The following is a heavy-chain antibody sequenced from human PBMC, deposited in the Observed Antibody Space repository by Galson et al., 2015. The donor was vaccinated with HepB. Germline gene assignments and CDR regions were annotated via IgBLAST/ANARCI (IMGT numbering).Heavy chain of an antibody. CDR3: ARGTRTYYYDSSGYSQYYYYYYGMDV. V-gene: IGHV4-39*01. D-gene: IGHD3-22*01. CDR2: IYYTGRT. J-gene: IGHJ6*02. CDR1: GGSVSSSSYY. Sequence: ETLSLTCTVSGGSVSSSSYYWGWIRQPPGKGLEWIGSIYYTGRTFYSPSLKSRVTISLDTSKNQFSLELSSVTAADTAVYYCARGTRTYYYDSSGYSQYYYYYYGMDVWGQGTTVTVSS.